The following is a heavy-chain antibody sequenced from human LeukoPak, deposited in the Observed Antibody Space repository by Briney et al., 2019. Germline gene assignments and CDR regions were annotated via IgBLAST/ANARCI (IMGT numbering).Heavy chain of an antibody. CDR1: GGSFRGYY. Sequence: SETLSLTCAVYGGSFRGYYWSWIRQPPGKGLEWIGEINHSGSTNYNPSLKSRVTISVDTSKNQFSLKLSSVTAADTAVYYCAIEFGYSGSYGAFDIWGQGTMVTVSS. CDR2: INHSGST. V-gene: IGHV4-34*01. J-gene: IGHJ3*02. CDR3: AIEFGYSGSYGAFDI. D-gene: IGHD1-26*01.